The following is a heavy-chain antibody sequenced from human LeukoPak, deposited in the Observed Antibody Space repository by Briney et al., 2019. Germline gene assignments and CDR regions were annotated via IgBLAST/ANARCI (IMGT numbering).Heavy chain of an antibody. Sequence: ASVKVSCKASGYSFTGYYMHWVRQAPGQGLEWMGRINPNSGGTNYALKFQGRVTMTRDTSISTAYLELSRLRSDEADVYYCERAGYCSGGSCYPNFDYWREGTPVTVCS. CDR1: GYSFTGYY. CDR2: INPNSGGT. V-gene: IGHV1-2*05. D-gene: IGHD2-15*01. CDR3: ERAGYCSGGSCYPNFDY. J-gene: IGHJ4*02.